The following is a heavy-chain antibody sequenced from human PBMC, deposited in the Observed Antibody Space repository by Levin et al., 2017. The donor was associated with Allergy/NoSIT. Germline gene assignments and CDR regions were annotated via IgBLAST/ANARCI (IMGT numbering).Heavy chain of an antibody. CDR1: GGSITNGGYY. CDR3: AREGWRTHRIEY. V-gene: IGHV4-31*03. CDR2: IFYTGST. D-gene: IGHD5-24*01. J-gene: IGHJ4*02. Sequence: SQTLSLTCTVSGGSITNGGYYWSWIRQHPRKGLEWIGYIFYTGSTYYNPSLKSRVTISKDTSKNQFSLRLTSVTAADTAVYYCAREGWRTHRIEYWGQGTLVTVSS.